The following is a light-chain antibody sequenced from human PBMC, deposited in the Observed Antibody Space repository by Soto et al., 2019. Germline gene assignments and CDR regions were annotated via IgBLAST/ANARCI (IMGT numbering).Light chain of an antibody. CDR3: QQVKGFPIT. CDR1: QDITTW. J-gene: IGKJ4*01. CDR2: AAS. Sequence: DIQMAQSPSSVSAFVGDRVAVTCRASQDITTWLAWYQKKPGEAPRLLIYAASSLYSGVPTRFSGSGTGTEFTLTSRNLQPEDSAIYYCQQVKGFPITLGGGTNVQIK. V-gene: IGKV1-12*01.